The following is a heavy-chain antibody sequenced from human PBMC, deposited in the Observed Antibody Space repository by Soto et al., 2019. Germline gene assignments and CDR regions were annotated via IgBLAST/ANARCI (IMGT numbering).Heavy chain of an antibody. Sequence: EVQLLESGGGLVQPGGSLRLSCAASGFTFSSYAMSWVRQAPGKGLEWVSAISGSGGSTYYADSVKGRFTISRDNSKNTLYLQMNSLRAEDTAVYYCAKEGGTGEQWLVDPFDYWGQGTLVTVSS. V-gene: IGHV3-23*01. CDR3: AKEGGTGEQWLVDPFDY. J-gene: IGHJ4*02. CDR1: GFTFSSYA. D-gene: IGHD6-19*01. CDR2: ISGSGGST.